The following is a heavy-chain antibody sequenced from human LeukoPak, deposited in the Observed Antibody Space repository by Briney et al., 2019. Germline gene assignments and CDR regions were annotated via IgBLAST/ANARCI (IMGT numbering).Heavy chain of an antibody. CDR1: GYTFMSYG. D-gene: IGHD2-21*02. CDR3: ARGVVTAPYRVRNWFDP. CDR2: ISAYNGNT. V-gene: IGHV1-18*01. Sequence: ASVKVSCKASGYTFMSYGISWVRQAPGQGLEWMGWISAYNGNTNYTQKLQGRVTMTTDTSTSTAYMELRSLRSDDTAVYYCARGVVTAPYRVRNWFDPWGQGTPVTVSS. J-gene: IGHJ5*02.